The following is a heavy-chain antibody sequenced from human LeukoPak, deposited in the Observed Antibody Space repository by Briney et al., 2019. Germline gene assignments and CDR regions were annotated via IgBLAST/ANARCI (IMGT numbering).Heavy chain of an antibody. CDR3: ARDTGQTMVRGVFDY. J-gene: IGHJ4*02. CDR1: AASITSGYY. D-gene: IGHD3-10*01. V-gene: IGHV4-38-2*02. Sequence: SETLSLTCSVSAASITSGYYWGWIRQPPGKGLEWIVSSYHSGSTYYNPSLKSRVSISVDTSKNQFSLKLSSVTAADTAVYYCARDTGQTMVRGVFDYWGQGTLVTVSS. CDR2: SYHSGST.